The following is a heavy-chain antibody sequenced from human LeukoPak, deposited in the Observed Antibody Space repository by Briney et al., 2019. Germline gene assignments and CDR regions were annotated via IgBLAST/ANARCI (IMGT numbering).Heavy chain of an antibody. CDR3: AKPPFYVWGSYRWDFDY. J-gene: IGHJ4*02. D-gene: IGHD3-16*02. Sequence: GGSLRLSCAASGFTFSSYAMSWVRQAPGKGLEWVSAISGSGGSTSYADSVKGRFTISRDNSKNTLYLQMNSLRAEDTAVYYCAKPPFYVWGSYRWDFDYWGQGTLVTVSS. CDR2: ISGSGGST. CDR1: GFTFSSYA. V-gene: IGHV3-23*01.